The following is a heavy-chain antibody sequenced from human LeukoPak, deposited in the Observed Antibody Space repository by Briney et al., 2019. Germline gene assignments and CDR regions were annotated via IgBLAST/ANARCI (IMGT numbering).Heavy chain of an antibody. Sequence: GGSLRLSCAASGFTFSDYYMSWVRPAPGKGLEWVANIKQDGSEKYYVDSVKGRFTISRDNAKNSLYLQMNSLRAEDTAVYYCARDLGYYDFWSGYYTPNYFDYGGQGTLVTVSS. CDR2: IKQDGSEK. D-gene: IGHD3-3*01. CDR3: ARDLGYYDFWSGYYTPNYFDY. V-gene: IGHV3-7*01. CDR1: GFTFSDYY. J-gene: IGHJ4*02.